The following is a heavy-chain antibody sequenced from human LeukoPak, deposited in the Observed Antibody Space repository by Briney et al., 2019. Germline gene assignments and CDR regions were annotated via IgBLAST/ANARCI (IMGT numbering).Heavy chain of an antibody. CDR3: ARDPVATPAY. CDR2: INPNSGGT. D-gene: IGHD2-15*01. CDR1: GYTFTGYY. V-gene: IGHV1-2*02. J-gene: IGHJ4*02. Sequence: ASVKVSCKASGYTFTGYYMHWVRQAPGQGLEWMGWINPNSGGTNYAQKFQGRVTMTRDTSIITAYMELSRLRSDDTAVYYCARDPVATPAYWGQGTLVTVSS.